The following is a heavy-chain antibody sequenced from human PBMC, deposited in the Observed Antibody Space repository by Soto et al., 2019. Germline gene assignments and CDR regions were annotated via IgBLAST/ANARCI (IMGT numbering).Heavy chain of an antibody. V-gene: IGHV4-31*03. CDR2: IYYSGST. J-gene: IGHJ5*02. D-gene: IGHD6-6*01. CDR1: GGSISSGGYY. CDR3: ARVLVIAARTANNWLDP. Sequence: TSETLSLTCTVSGGSISSGGYYWSWIRQHPGKGLEWIGYIYYSGSTYYNPSLKSRVTISVDTSKNQFSLKLSSATAADTAVYYCARVLVIAARTANNWLDPWGQGTLVTVSS.